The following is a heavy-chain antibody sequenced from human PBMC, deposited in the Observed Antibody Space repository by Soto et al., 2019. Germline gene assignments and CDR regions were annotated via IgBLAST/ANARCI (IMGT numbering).Heavy chain of an antibody. CDR2: IYYSGST. D-gene: IGHD3-10*01. V-gene: IGHV4-59*01. CDR3: ARVTVRGFWAFDI. J-gene: IGHJ3*02. CDR1: GGSISSYY. Sequence: SETLSLTCTVSGGSISSYYWSWLRQPPGKGLEWIGYIYYSGSTNYNPSLKSRVTISVDTSKNQFSLKLSSVTAADTAVYYCARVTVRGFWAFDIWGQGTMVTVSS.